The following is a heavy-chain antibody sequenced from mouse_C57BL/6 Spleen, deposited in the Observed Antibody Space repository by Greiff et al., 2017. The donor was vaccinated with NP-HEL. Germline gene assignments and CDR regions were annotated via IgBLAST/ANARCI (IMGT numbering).Heavy chain of an antibody. Sequence: EVQLVESGPELVKPGASVKMSCKASGYTFTDYNMHWVKQSHGKSLEWIGYINPNNGGTSYNQKFKGKATLTVNKSSSTAYMELRSLTSEDSAVYYCAKGDGSSPYAMDYWGQGTSVTVSS. D-gene: IGHD1-1*01. J-gene: IGHJ4*01. CDR3: AKGDGSSPYAMDY. CDR1: GYTFTDYN. V-gene: IGHV1-22*01. CDR2: INPNNGGT.